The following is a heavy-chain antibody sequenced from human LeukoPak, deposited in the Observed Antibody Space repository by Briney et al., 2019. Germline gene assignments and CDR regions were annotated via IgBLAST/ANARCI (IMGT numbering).Heavy chain of an antibody. Sequence: SETLSLTCTVSGGSISSYYWSWIRQPPGKGLEWIGYIYYSGSTNYNPSLKSRVTISVDTSKNQFSLKLNSVTAADTAVHYCARDYGDYDFAYWGQGTLVTVSS. V-gene: IGHV4-59*01. CDR3: ARDYGDYDFAY. CDR2: IYYSGST. D-gene: IGHD4-17*01. CDR1: GGSISSYY. J-gene: IGHJ4*02.